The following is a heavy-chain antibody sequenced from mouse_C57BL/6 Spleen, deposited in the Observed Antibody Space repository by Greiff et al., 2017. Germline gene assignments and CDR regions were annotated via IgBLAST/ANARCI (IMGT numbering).Heavy chain of an antibody. J-gene: IGHJ1*03. CDR1: GYTFTSYW. Sequence: QVQLQQPGAELVKPGASVKMSCKASGYTFTSYWITWVKQRPGQGLAWIGDIYPGSGSTNYNEKFQSKATLTVDTSSSTAYMQLSSLTSEDSAVYYCARNYGSSTLYWYFDVWGTGTTVTVSS. CDR2: IYPGSGST. CDR3: ARNYGSSTLYWYFDV. D-gene: IGHD1-1*01. V-gene: IGHV1-55*01.